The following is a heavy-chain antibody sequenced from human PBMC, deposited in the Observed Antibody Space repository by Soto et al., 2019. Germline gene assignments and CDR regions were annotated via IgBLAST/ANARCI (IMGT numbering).Heavy chain of an antibody. CDR2: MNPNSGNT. CDR3: ARGPLGYYDSSGYYRFVPSIDY. CDR1: GYTFTSYD. Sequence: ASVKVSCKASGYTFTSYDINWVRQATGQGLEWMGWMNPNSGNTGYAQKFQGRVTMTRNTSISTAYMELSSLRSEDTAVYYCARGPLGYYDSSGYYRFVPSIDYWGQGTLVTVSS. V-gene: IGHV1-8*01. D-gene: IGHD3-22*01. J-gene: IGHJ4*02.